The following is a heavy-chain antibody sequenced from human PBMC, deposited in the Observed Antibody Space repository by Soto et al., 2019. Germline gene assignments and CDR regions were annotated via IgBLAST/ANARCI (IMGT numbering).Heavy chain of an antibody. D-gene: IGHD5-12*01. J-gene: IGHJ4*02. V-gene: IGHV3-23*01. CDR1: GFTFSGYA. CDR2: ISGSGGST. Sequence: EVQLLESGGGLVQPGGSLRLSCAASGFTFSGYAMSWVRQAPGKGLEWVSAISGSGGSTYYADSVKGRFTISRDNSKNTLYLQMNSLRAEDTAVYYCASAIVATIGVDYWGQGTLVTVSS. CDR3: ASAIVATIGVDY.